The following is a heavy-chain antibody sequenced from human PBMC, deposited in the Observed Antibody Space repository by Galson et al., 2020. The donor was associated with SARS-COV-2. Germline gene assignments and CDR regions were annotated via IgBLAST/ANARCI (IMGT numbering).Heavy chain of an antibody. CDR1: GFTFSTYE. CDR2: ISGSGSTI. CDR3: AREVPVRRVAMYV. J-gene: IGHJ6*02. D-gene: IGHD2-2*01. V-gene: IGHV3-48*03. Sequence: GESLKISCAASGFTFSTYEMNWVRQAPGKGLEWVSYISGSGSTISYADSVKGRFIISRDNAKNSLYLQMNSLRVEDTAVYYWAREVPVRRVAMYVWGQGTTVTVAS.